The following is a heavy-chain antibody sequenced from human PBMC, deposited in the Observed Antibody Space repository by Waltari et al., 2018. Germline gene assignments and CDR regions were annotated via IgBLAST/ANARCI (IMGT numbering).Heavy chain of an antibody. V-gene: IGHV3-23*01. D-gene: IGHD3-3*01. CDR2: ISGSGGST. Sequence: EVQLLESGGGLVQPGGSLRLSCAASGFTFSSYARSWFRQAPGKGLEWVSAISGSGGSTYYADSVKGRFTISRDNSKNTLYLQMNSLRAEDTAVYYCANFFGPTYYDFWSGYYFDYWGQGTLVTVSS. J-gene: IGHJ4*02. CDR3: ANFFGPTYYDFWSGYYFDY. CDR1: GFTFSSYA.